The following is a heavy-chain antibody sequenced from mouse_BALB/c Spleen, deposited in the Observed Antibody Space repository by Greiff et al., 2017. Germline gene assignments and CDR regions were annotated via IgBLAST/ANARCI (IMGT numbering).Heavy chain of an antibody. CDR1: GFSLTSYG. J-gene: IGHJ4*01. Sequence: VQVVESGPGLVAPSQSLSITCTVSGFSLTSYGVHWVRQPPGKGLEWLGVIWAGGSTNYNSALMSRLSISKDNSKSQVFLKMNSLQTDDTAMYYCARDDYRYDPYAMDYWGQGTSVTVSS. V-gene: IGHV2-9*02. CDR3: ARDDYRYDPYAMDY. CDR2: IWAGGST. D-gene: IGHD2-14*01.